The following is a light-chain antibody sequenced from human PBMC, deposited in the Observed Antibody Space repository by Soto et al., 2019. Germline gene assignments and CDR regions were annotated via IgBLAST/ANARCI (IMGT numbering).Light chain of an antibody. CDR1: QNVGSK. V-gene: IGKV3-15*01. CDR3: HHSYNLPST. Sequence: EIVRTKSTAPLSVSPGDRATLSCGASQNVGSKLAWYQHKPGQAPRFLIYGASTRAAGIPDRFSGGGSGTEFTLTISSLQSQDFAVYYSHHSYNLPSTFGQRTKVDVK. J-gene: IGKJ1*01. CDR2: GAS.